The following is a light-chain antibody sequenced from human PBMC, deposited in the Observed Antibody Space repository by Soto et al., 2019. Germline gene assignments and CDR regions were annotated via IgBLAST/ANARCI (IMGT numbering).Light chain of an antibody. CDR2: RNN. CDR3: AAWDDSLSGFYV. V-gene: IGLV1-47*01. Sequence: QSVLTQAPATSGTPGQTITISCSGSRSNIGNNYVYWYQHLPGTAPKLLIYRNNERPSGVPDRFSASKSGTSASLAISGLRSEDEADYYCAAWDDSLSGFYVFGTGTKVTVL. J-gene: IGLJ1*01. CDR1: RSNIGNNY.